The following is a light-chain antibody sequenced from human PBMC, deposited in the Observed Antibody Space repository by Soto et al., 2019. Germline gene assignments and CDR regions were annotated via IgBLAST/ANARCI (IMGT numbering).Light chain of an antibody. CDR2: DAS. CDR1: QSVRTY. V-gene: IGKV3-20*01. J-gene: IGKJ1*01. Sequence: EIGLTQSAGTLSVSPGERGTLSFRASQSVRTYLAWYQVKPGQAPRLLIYDASSRATGIPDRFSGSGSGTDFTLTISGLEPEDFAVYYCQQYGSSGTFGQGTKVDI. CDR3: QQYGSSGT.